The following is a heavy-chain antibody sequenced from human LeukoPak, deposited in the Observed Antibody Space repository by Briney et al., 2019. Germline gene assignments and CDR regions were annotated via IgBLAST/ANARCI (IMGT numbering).Heavy chain of an antibody. CDR2: ISGSGGST. Sequence: QPGGSLRLSCAASGFTFSSHAMSWVRQAPGKGLEWVSVISGSGGSTYYVDSVKGRFTVSRDNSKNTLYLQMNSLRAEDTAIYYCARLDEAFDNWGQGTLVTVSS. D-gene: IGHD3-16*01. V-gene: IGHV3-23*01. J-gene: IGHJ4*02. CDR3: ARLDEAFDN. CDR1: GFTFSSHA.